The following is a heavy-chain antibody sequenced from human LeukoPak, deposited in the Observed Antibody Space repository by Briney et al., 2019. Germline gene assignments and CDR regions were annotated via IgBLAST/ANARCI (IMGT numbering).Heavy chain of an antibody. Sequence: GGSLRLSCAASGFPLSSYAMQWVRQTPTKGLEYACAVSSDGGSTFCANSMKGRFAISRDNSKNMLYLQMGGLVHEDTGVYYCARDGLARNDYWGQGTLVTVSS. J-gene: IGHJ4*02. CDR1: GFPLSSYA. V-gene: IGHV3-64*01. D-gene: IGHD5-12*01. CDR3: ARDGLARNDY. CDR2: VSSDGGST.